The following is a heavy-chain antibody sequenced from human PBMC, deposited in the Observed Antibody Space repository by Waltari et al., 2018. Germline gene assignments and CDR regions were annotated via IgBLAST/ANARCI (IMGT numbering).Heavy chain of an antibody. CDR1: GASMSSNFW. CDR2: VHRSGRT. Sequence: QLQLQESGPGLGKPPGTLSLPCAVSGASMSSNFWWSWVRQPPGKGLEWIGQVHRSGRTNYNPSFASRVTVSLDTYNRQFSLEATSATAADTAVYYCARDRGRGLYLDSWGPGTLVTVSP. CDR3: ARDRGRGLYLDS. J-gene: IGHJ4*02. D-gene: IGHD2-15*01. V-gene: IGHV4-4*03.